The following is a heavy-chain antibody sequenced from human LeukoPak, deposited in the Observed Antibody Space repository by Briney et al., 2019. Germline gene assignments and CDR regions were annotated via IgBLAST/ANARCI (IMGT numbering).Heavy chain of an antibody. CDR3: AREGSGIDY. J-gene: IGHJ4*02. CDR2: IYYSGST. CDR1: GGSVNSGGYY. V-gene: IGHV4-31*03. D-gene: IGHD1-14*01. Sequence: SETLSLTCTVSGGSVNSGGYYWSWIRQHPGKGLEWIGYIYYSGSTYYNPSLKSRVIMSVDTSKNQVSLKLSAVTAADTAVYYCAREGSGIDYWGQGTLVTVSS.